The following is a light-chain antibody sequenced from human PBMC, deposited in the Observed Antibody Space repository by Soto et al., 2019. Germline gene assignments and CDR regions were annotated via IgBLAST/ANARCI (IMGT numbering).Light chain of an antibody. J-gene: IGLJ1*01. CDR1: SSNIGAGYD. Sequence: QSALTQPPSVSGAPGQRVTISCTGSSSNIGAGYDVHWYQQLPGTAPKLLIYGNNNRPSGVPDRFSGSKSGTSASLAITGLQAEDEADYYCQSYDSSLSGYVFGIGTKVTVL. V-gene: IGLV1-40*01. CDR3: QSYDSSLSGYV. CDR2: GNN.